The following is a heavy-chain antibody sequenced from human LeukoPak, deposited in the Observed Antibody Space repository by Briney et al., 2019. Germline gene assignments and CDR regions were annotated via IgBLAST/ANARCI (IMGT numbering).Heavy chain of an antibody. CDR2: IWYDGSNK. D-gene: IGHD6-13*01. CDR3: AKDLGIAGY. J-gene: IGHJ4*02. V-gene: IGHV3-33*06. CDR1: GFTFSSYG. Sequence: GGSLRLSCAASGFTFSSYGMHWVRQAPGKGLEWVAVIWYDGSNKYYADSVKGRFTISRDNSKSTLYLQMYSLRAEDTAVYYCAKDLGIAGYWGQGTLVTVSS.